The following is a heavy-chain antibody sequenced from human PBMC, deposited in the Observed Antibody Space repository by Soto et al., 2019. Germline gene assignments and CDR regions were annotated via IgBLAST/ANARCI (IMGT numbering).Heavy chain of an antibody. CDR2: IYYSGST. V-gene: IGHV4-39*07. Sequence: SETLSLTCTVSGGSISSSSYYWGWIRQPPGKGLEWIGSIYYSGSTNYNPSLKSRVTISVDTSKNQFSLKLSSVTAADTAVYYCARDGGDYYRYFQHWGQGTLVTVSS. J-gene: IGHJ1*01. CDR3: ARDGGDYYRYFQH. CDR1: GGSISSSSYY. D-gene: IGHD4-17*01.